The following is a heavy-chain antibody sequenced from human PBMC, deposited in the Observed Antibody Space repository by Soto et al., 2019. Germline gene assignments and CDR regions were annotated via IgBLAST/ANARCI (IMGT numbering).Heavy chain of an antibody. Sequence: EAQLVESGGGLVKPGGSLRLSCAASGFTFNIYTMNWVRQAPGKGLEWVSSISSGSTYISYADSVKGRFIISRDNAKNSLYLQMIRLRVEDTARYFCVRERAAYWFDPWGQGTLVTVSS. CDR1: GFTFNIYT. CDR3: VRERAAYWFDP. J-gene: IGHJ5*02. V-gene: IGHV3-21*04. CDR2: ISSGSTYI.